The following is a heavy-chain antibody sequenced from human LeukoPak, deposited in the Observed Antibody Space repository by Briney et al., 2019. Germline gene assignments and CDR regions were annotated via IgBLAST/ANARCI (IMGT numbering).Heavy chain of an antibody. Sequence: GASVKVSCKASGYTFTSYDINWVRQATGQGLEWMGWMNPNSGNTGYAQKFQGRVTITRNTSISTAYMELSSLRSEDTAVYYCARGGWQLVPQDAFDIWGQGTMVTVSS. J-gene: IGHJ3*02. D-gene: IGHD6-13*01. V-gene: IGHV1-8*03. CDR1: GYTFTSYD. CDR3: ARGGWQLVPQDAFDI. CDR2: MNPNSGNT.